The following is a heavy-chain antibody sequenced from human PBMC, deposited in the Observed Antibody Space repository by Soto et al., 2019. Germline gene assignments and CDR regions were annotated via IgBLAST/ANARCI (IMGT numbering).Heavy chain of an antibody. CDR3: AKSVYNWNDGFFDY. D-gene: IGHD1-1*01. CDR2: ISYDGNNE. Sequence: QVQLVESGGGVVQPGRSLRLSCAASGFTFSTYGMHWVRQAPGKGLEWVAVISYDGNNEYYADSVKGRFTISRDSSENTLYLQMNSLRAEDTAVYYCAKSVYNWNDGFFDYWGQGTLVTVSS. CDR1: GFTFSTYG. J-gene: IGHJ4*02. V-gene: IGHV3-30*18.